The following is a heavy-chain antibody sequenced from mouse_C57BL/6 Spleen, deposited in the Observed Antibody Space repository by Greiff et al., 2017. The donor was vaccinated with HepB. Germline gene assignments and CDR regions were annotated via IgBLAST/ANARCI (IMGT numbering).Heavy chain of an antibody. J-gene: IGHJ1*03. V-gene: IGHV1-69*01. D-gene: IGHD1-1*01. CDR2: IDPSDSYT. Sequence: VQLQQPGAELVMPGASVKLSCKASGYTFTSYWMHWVKQRPGQGLEWIGEIDPSDSYTNYNQKFKGKSTLTVDKSSSTAYMQLSSLTSEDSAVYYCARYYGSPNWYFDVWGTGTTVTVSS. CDR3: ARYYGSPNWYFDV. CDR1: GYTFTSYW.